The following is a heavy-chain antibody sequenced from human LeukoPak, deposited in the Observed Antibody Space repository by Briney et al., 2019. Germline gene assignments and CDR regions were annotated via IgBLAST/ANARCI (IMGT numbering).Heavy chain of an antibody. D-gene: IGHD3-22*01. CDR2: ISSGSSHI. V-gene: IGHV3-21*01. CDR1: GFSFSDYP. Sequence: GSLRLSCVASGFSFSDYPMNWVRQAPGKGLEWVASISSGSSHIYYADSVKGRFTISRDNAKNSLYLQMNSLRVEDTAVYFCATGASAYFHVDCWGQGALVTVSS. J-gene: IGHJ4*02. CDR3: ATGASAYFHVDC.